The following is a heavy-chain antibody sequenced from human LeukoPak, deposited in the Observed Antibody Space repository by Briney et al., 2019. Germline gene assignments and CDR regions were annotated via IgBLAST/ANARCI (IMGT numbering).Heavy chain of an antibody. D-gene: IGHD2-2*01. CDR2: IYTSGST. V-gene: IGHV4-4*07. CDR1: GGSISSYY. CDR3: ARGGQLHYYYYMDV. Sequence: SETLSLTCTVSGGSISSYYWSWIRQPAGKGLDWFGRIYTSGSTNYNPSLKSRVTISVDTSKNQFSLKLSSVTAADTAVYYCARGGQLHYYYYMDVWGKGTTVTVSS. J-gene: IGHJ6*03.